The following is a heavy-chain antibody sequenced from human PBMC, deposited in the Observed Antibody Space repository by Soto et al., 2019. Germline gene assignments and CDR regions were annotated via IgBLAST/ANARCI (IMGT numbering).Heavy chain of an antibody. D-gene: IGHD3-3*01. CDR2: VPYSGST. V-gene: IGHV4-59*08. J-gene: IGHJ6*03. CDR1: GGSISSHS. CDR3: ARSYNDFWSGSYYYYMDV. Sequence: PSETLSLTCTVSGGSISSHSWTWILQPPGKGLEWIGHVPYSGSTNYNPSLNSRVTISVDTSKKQFSLKLTFVTAADTAMYYCARSYNDFWSGSYYYYMDVWGKGTTVTVSS.